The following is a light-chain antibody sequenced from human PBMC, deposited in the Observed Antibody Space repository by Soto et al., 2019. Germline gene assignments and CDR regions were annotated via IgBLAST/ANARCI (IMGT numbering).Light chain of an antibody. CDR3: QQYGSSPPT. V-gene: IGKV3-20*01. CDR2: GPS. Sequence: EIVLTQSPGTLSLSPGERATLSCRASQSVSTNYLPWYQRKPGQAPRLPIYGPSSKATYIPNSLSGSGSATDFTLTITSLKAEDFAAYYCQQYGSSPPTFGQRTNVEI. CDR1: QSVSTNY. J-gene: IGKJ1*01.